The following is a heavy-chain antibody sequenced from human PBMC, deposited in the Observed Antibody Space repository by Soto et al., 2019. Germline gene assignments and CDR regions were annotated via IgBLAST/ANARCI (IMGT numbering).Heavy chain of an antibody. Sequence: PGGSLRLSCAASGFTFSNAWMNWVRQAPGKGLEWVGRIKSKTDGGTTDYAAPVKGRFTISRDDSKNTLYLQMNSLKTEDTAVYYCMPSASSSWYLDYWGQGTLVTVSS. V-gene: IGHV3-15*07. CDR3: MPSASSSWYLDY. J-gene: IGHJ4*02. CDR1: GFTFSNAW. CDR2: IKSKTDGGTT. D-gene: IGHD6-13*01.